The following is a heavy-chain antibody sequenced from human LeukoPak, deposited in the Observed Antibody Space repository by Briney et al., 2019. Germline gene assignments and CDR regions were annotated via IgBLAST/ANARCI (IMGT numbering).Heavy chain of an antibody. CDR2: IIPIFGTA. CDR3: ARDGLAYCGGDCYADAFDI. Sequence: ASVKVSRKASGGTFSSYAISWVRQAPGQGLEWMGGIIPIFGTANYAQKFQGRVTITADESTSTAYMELSSLRSEDTAVYYCARDGLAYCGGDCYADAFDIWGQGTMVTVSS. V-gene: IGHV1-69*13. D-gene: IGHD2-21*02. J-gene: IGHJ3*02. CDR1: GGTFSSYA.